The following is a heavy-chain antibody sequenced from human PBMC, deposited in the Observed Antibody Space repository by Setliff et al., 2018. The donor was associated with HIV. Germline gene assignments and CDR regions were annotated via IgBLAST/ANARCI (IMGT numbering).Heavy chain of an antibody. D-gene: IGHD3-10*01. CDR3: ARLVVTARGIRDALDV. J-gene: IGHJ3*01. CDR1: GGSISSYY. CDR2: IYTSGTA. Sequence: SETLSLTCTVSGGSISSYYWSWIRQSPGKGLEWIGYIYTSGTANYNPSLQSRVTISLDMSRNQVSLRLSSVTAADTAIYYCARLVVTARGIRDALDVWGQGAMVTVSS. V-gene: IGHV4-4*09.